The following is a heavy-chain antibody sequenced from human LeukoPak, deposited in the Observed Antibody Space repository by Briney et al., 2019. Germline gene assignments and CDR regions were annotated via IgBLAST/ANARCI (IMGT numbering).Heavy chain of an antibody. CDR3: ARERRGGDYFDY. CDR2: ISYDGSNK. D-gene: IGHD2-21*01. V-gene: IGHV3-30*01. CDR1: GFTFSSYA. Sequence: PGRSLRLSCAASGFTFSSYAMHWVRQAPGKGLEWVAGISYDGSNKYYADSVKGRFTISRDNSKNTLYLQMNSLRAEDTAVYYCARERRGGDYFDYWGQGTLVTVSS. J-gene: IGHJ4*02.